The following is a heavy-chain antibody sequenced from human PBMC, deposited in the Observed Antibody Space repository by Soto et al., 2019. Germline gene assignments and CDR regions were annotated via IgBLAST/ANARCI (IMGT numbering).Heavy chain of an antibody. CDR1: GASISSSY. J-gene: IGHJ3*02. V-gene: IGHV4-59*01. D-gene: IGHD3-22*01. Sequence: NPSETLSLTCTVSGASISSSYWSSIRQSPGKGLEWIGYAYYSGSTKYNPSLKSRVTISVDTSKNQFSLKLSSVTAADTAVYYCVRGYYDSNGQSNTFDIWGQGTMVTVSS. CDR3: VRGYYDSNGQSNTFDI. CDR2: AYYSGST.